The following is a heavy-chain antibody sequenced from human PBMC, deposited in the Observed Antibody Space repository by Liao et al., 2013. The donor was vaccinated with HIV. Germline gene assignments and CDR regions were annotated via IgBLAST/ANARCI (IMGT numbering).Heavy chain of an antibody. V-gene: IGHV4-61*02. CDR1: GGSMSDESYY. CDR2: IYTSGST. Sequence: QVQLQESGPGLLKPSQTLSLTCTVSGGSMSDESYYWSWIRQPAGKGLEWIGRIYTSGSTNYNPSLNSRVTISLDTSKNQFSLTLISVTAADTAVYYCARDRGGEFLVVGPTAVMLSKFRGQGTLVIVSS. CDR3: ARDRGGEFLVVGPTAVMLSKF. D-gene: IGHD1-26*01. J-gene: IGHJ3*01.